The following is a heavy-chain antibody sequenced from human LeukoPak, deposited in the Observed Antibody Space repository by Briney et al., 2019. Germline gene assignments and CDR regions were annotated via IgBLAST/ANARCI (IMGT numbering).Heavy chain of an antibody. D-gene: IGHD4-17*01. J-gene: IGHJ4*02. CDR3: ARTNYGTMD. CDR1: GGSISSGSYY. Sequence: SETLSLTCPVSGGSISSGSYYWSWIRQPAGKGLEWIGRIYTSGSTNYNPSLKSRVTISVDTSKNQFSLKLSSVTAADTAVYYCARTNYGTMDWGQGTLVTVSS. V-gene: IGHV4-61*02. CDR2: IYTSGST.